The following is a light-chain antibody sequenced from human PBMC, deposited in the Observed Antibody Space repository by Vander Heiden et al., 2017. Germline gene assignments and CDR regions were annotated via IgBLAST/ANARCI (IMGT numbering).Light chain of an antibody. Sequence: QSALTQPASVSGSPGQSITISCTGTNGDVGGYNSVAWYQQQPGKAPKLMIYDVTNRPLGISNRFSGSKSGNTASLTISGLQAEDEADYYCSSFRSGSTLVVFGGGTMLTVL. CDR2: DVT. CDR3: SSFRSGSTLVV. J-gene: IGLJ2*01. V-gene: IGLV2-14*03. CDR1: NGDVGGYNS.